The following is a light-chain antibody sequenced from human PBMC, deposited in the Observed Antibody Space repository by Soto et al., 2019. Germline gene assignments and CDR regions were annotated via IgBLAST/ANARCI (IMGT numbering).Light chain of an antibody. V-gene: IGKV3-20*01. CDR3: QLYGTSPKT. CDR1: QRVSRN. J-gene: IGKJ1*01. CDR2: GAS. Sequence: EIVMTQSPATLSVSPGERATLSCRASQRVSRNLAWYQQKPGQAPRLLIHGASTRATGIADRFSGSGSGTDFTLTISRLEPEDFAVYYCQLYGTSPKTFGQGTKVDIK.